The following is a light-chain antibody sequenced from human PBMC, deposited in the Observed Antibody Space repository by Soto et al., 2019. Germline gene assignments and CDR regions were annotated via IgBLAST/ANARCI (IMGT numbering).Light chain of an antibody. J-gene: IGKJ2*01. CDR2: SVF. CDR1: LSIGTY. Sequence: DIQMAQSPSSLSASVGDRVSITCRASLSIGTYLNWYQQTPGQAPRLLIHSVFTLQSGVPSRFSGSGSGTEFTLTISSLQPEDSATYYCHQGYSSPQTFGQGTKLEI. CDR3: HQGYSSPQT. V-gene: IGKV1-39*01.